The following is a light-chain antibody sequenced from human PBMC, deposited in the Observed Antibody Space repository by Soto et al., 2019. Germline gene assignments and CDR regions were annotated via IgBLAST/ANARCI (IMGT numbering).Light chain of an antibody. CDR1: RSDVGGNDY. Sequence: QSALTQPASVSGSPGQSITISCTGTRSDVGGNDYVSWYQQHPGKAPKLMIYDVTNRPSGVSTRFSGSKSGNTASLTIFGLQXEEXAXYYCSSYTHDNARVFGGGTKVTVL. CDR2: DVT. V-gene: IGLV2-14*01. J-gene: IGLJ2*01. CDR3: SSYTHDNARV.